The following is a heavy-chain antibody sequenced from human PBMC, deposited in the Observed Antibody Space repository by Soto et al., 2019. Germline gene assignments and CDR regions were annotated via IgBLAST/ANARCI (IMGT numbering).Heavy chain of an antibody. Sequence: ASVKVSCKASGGTFSSYTISWVRQAPGQGLEWMGRIIPILGIANYAQKFQGRVTITADKSTSTAYMELSSLRSEDTAVYYCASVGGYCSGGSCPGHYWGQGTLVTVSS. CDR1: GGTFSSYT. CDR2: IIPILGIA. J-gene: IGHJ4*02. V-gene: IGHV1-69*02. D-gene: IGHD2-15*01. CDR3: ASVGGYCSGGSCPGHY.